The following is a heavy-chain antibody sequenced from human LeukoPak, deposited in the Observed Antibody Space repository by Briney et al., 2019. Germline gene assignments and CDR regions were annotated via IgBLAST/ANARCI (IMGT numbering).Heavy chain of an antibody. CDR2: ITSDGNKK. CDR3: ARTSLQYFGSGSYSLDVFDI. Sequence: GGSLRLTCAASGFTFSTYALHWIRQAPGKGLEWVAAITSDGNKKYYADSVKGRFTISRDNSKNTLYLQMNSLRADDTAVYFCARTSLQYFGSGSYSLDVFDIWGQGTMVTVSS. J-gene: IGHJ3*02. D-gene: IGHD3-10*01. V-gene: IGHV3-30-3*01. CDR1: GFTFSTYA.